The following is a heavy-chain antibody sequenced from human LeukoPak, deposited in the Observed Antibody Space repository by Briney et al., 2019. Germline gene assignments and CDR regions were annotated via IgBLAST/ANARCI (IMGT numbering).Heavy chain of an antibody. D-gene: IGHD4-17*01. CDR1: GDSSSSHD. V-gene: IGHV4-59*11. Sequence: SETLSLTCAVSGDSSSSHDWTWIGQPPGRGLELIGYISYIGTTNYNPSLKSRVTISIDTSKNQFSLKLSSVTTADTAVYYCARDLVTVTKGFDIWGLGTMVSVSS. CDR3: ARDLVTVTKGFDI. J-gene: IGHJ3*02. CDR2: ISYIGTT.